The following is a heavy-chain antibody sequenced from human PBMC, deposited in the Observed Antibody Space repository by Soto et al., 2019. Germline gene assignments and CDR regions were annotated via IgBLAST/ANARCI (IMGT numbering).Heavy chain of an antibody. CDR1: GYTFTSYA. J-gene: IGHJ4*02. CDR3: AVCSSWDPRLFDY. Sequence: QVQLVQSGAEVKKPGASVKVSCKASGYTFTSYAMHWVRQAPGPRLEWMGWINAGNGNTKYSQKFQGRVTITRDTSSSTAYMELSSLRSEDTAVYYCAVCSSWDPRLFDYWGQGTLVTVSS. V-gene: IGHV1-3*01. D-gene: IGHD6-13*01. CDR2: INAGNGNT.